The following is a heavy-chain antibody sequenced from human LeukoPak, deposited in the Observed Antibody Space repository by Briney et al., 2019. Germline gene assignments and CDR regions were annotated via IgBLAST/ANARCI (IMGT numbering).Heavy chain of an antibody. CDR3: ARGSLWSAKGSFDY. D-gene: IGHD3-3*01. V-gene: IGHV4-4*07. CDR1: GGSISSYY. J-gene: IGHJ4*02. Sequence: SETLSLTCTVSGGSISSYYWSWIWQPAGKGLEWIGRIYTSGSTNYNPSLKSRVTMSVDTSKNQFSLKLSSVTAADTAVYYCARGSLWSAKGSFDYWGQGTLVTVSS. CDR2: IYTSGST.